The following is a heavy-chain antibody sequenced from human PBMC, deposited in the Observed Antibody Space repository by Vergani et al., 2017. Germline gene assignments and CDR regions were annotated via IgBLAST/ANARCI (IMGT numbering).Heavy chain of an antibody. CDR3: ARDNKQLRPSAFDL. J-gene: IGHJ3*01. Sequence: QLQLQESGPGLVKPSATLSLTCSVSGASIRSSNYYWGWIRQPPGKGLEWIASIYYSGSTYYNPSLKSRVTISVDTSKNQFSLKLSSVTAADTAVYYCARDNKQLRPSAFDLWGQGTMVTVSS. CDR2: IYYSGST. V-gene: IGHV4-39*02. CDR1: GASIRSSNYY. D-gene: IGHD4-23*01.